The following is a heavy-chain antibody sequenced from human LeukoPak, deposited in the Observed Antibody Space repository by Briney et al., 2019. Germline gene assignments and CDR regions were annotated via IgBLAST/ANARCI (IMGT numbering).Heavy chain of an antibody. CDR2: INHSGGT. D-gene: IGHD3-22*01. CDR1: RGSFSGYY. CDR3: ARDDLYYNDSSGHSDAFDL. Sequence: PSETLSLTCAVFRGSFSGYYWNWTRQSPGKGLEWIGEINHSGGTHYSPSLKSRVTISLDTSKNQFSLRLSSVTAADTAVYYCARDDLYYNDSSGHSDAFDLWGQGTMVTISS. V-gene: IGHV4-34*01. J-gene: IGHJ3*01.